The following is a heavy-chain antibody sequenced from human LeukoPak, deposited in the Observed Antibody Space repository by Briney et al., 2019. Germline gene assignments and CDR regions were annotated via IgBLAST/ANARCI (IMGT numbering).Heavy chain of an antibody. CDR2: IKRDENEK. D-gene: IGHD1-7*01. J-gene: IGHJ4*02. CDR3: ARWNSFDS. Sequence: GGSLRLSCVGSGFAFSSHWMNWVRQAPGKGLEWVANIKRDENEKYYVDSVKGRFTISRDNAKNTLFLQMNSLRAEGTAIYYCARWNSFDSWGQGTLVTVSS. CDR1: GFAFSSHW. V-gene: IGHV3-7*03.